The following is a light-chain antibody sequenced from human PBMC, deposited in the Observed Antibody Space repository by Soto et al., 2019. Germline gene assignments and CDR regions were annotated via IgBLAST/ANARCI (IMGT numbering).Light chain of an antibody. J-gene: IGLJ2*01. CDR3: SSYTSSNTFVV. Sequence: QSVLTQPASVSGSPRQPLTISCTGTSSDVGGYNYVSWYQQHPGKAPKLMIYEVSNRPSGVSNRFSGSKSGNTASLTISGLQAEDEADYYCSSYTSSNTFVVFGGGTKLTVL. CDR1: SSDVGGYNY. CDR2: EVS. V-gene: IGLV2-14*01.